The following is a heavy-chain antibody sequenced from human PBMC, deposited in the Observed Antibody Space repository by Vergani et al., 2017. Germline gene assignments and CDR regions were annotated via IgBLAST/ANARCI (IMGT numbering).Heavy chain of an antibody. J-gene: IGHJ4*02. Sequence: QVQLVESGGGVVQPGGSLRLSCAASGFTFSSYGMHWVRQAPGKGLEWVAFIRYDGSHEYYIDSVKGRFTISRDNSKNTLILQMNGLRAEDTAVYYCANEGSANRIRGWLDHWGQGALVTVSS. D-gene: IGHD3-10*01. CDR2: IRYDGSHE. V-gene: IGHV3-30*02. CDR3: ANEGSANRIRGWLDH. CDR1: GFTFSSYG.